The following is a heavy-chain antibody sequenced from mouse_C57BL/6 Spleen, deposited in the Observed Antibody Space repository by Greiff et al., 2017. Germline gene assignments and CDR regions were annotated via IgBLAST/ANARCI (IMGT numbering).Heavy chain of an antibody. CDR2: ISYDGSN. V-gene: IGHV3-6*01. CDR1: GYSIPSGYY. D-gene: IGHD1-1*01. Sequence: EVQLQQSGPGLVKPSQSLSLTCSVTGYSIPSGYYWNWIRQFPGNKLEWMGYISYDGSNNYNPSLKNRISITRDTSKNQFFLKLNSVTTEDTATYYCAREGNYYGSRGYFDYWGQGTTLTVSS. CDR3: AREGNYYGSRGYFDY. J-gene: IGHJ2*01.